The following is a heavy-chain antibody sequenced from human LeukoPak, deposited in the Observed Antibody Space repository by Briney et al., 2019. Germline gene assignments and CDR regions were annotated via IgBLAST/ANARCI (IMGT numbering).Heavy chain of an antibody. J-gene: IGHJ4*02. Sequence: GGSLRLSCSASGFTFSSYAMHWVRQAPGKGLEYVSAISSNGGSTYYADPVKGRFTISRDNSKNTLYLQMNSLRAEDTAVYYCARERTPAQYYYDSSGYYFYYWGQGTLVTVSS. D-gene: IGHD3-22*01. CDR2: ISSNGGST. CDR3: ARERTPAQYYYDSSGYYFYY. CDR1: GFTFSSYA. V-gene: IGHV3-64*04.